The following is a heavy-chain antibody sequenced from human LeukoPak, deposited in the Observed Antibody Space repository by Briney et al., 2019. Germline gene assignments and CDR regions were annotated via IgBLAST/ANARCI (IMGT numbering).Heavy chain of an antibody. D-gene: IGHD6-19*01. CDR1: DDSVSSSRYY. CDR3: AREGGRQWLVSGALDS. V-gene: IGHV4-61*01. CDR2: IYHGSA. J-gene: IGHJ5*01. Sequence: SETLSLTCTVSDDSVSSSRYYWTWIRQPPGKGLEWIGYIYHGSATYDPSLESRVTLSMDTSKNQYSLKMTSVTAADTAVYYCAREGGRQWLVSGALDSWGQGTLVTVSS.